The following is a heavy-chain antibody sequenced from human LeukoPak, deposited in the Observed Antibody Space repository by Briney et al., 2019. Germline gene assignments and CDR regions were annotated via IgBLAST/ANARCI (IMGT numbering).Heavy chain of an antibody. D-gene: IGHD2-2*02. CDR2: ITSGGAP. CDR3: ARERGGLCSGTSCYKAFDI. CDR1: GFTFSNYA. J-gene: IGHJ3*02. Sequence: GGSLRLSCAASGFTFSNYAVMWVRQAPGQGLEWVSAITSGGAPRYADSVKGRFTISRDSANNSLYLQLNSLRAEDTAVYYCARERGGLCSGTSCYKAFDIWGQGTMVTVSS. V-gene: IGHV3-69-1*01.